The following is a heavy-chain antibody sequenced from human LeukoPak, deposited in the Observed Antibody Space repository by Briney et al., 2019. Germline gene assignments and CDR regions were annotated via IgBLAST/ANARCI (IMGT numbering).Heavy chain of an antibody. Sequence: PETLSLTCAVYGGSFSGYYWSWIRQPPGKGLEWIGEINHSGSTNYNPSLKSRVTISVDTSKNQFSLKLSSVTAADTAVYYCASGSLWSGILEYWGQGTLVIVSS. D-gene: IGHD3-3*01. CDR1: GGSFSGYY. J-gene: IGHJ4*02. CDR3: ASGSLWSGILEY. V-gene: IGHV4-34*01. CDR2: INHSGST.